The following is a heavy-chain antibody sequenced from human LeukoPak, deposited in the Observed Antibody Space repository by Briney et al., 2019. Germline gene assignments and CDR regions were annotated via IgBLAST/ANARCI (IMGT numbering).Heavy chain of an antibody. CDR1: GYTFTGYY. CDR3: ARVLAVAGTGGFDY. J-gene: IGHJ4*02. CDR2: INPNRGGT. Sequence: GASAKVSCKASGYTFTGYYMHWVRQAPGQGLEWMGWINPNRGGTNYAQKFQGRVTMTRDTSISTAYMELSRLRSDDTAVYYCARVLAVAGTGGFDYWGQGTLVTVSS. V-gene: IGHV1-2*02. D-gene: IGHD6-19*01.